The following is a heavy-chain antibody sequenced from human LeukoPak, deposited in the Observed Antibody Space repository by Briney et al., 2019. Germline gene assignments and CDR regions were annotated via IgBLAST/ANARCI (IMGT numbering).Heavy chain of an antibody. D-gene: IGHD6-13*01. J-gene: IGHJ6*03. CDR1: GFTFSTSG. CDR2: IRNDGNKK. CDR3: AKDSRRYSSRNYYYYYMDV. V-gene: IGHV3-30*02. Sequence: GGSLRLSCVASGFTFSTSGIHWVRQSPGKGLDWVAFIRNDGNKKNYAESVKGRFTISRDNSKNTLYLQMNSLRAEDTAVYYCAKDSRRYSSRNYYYYYMDVWGKGTTVTISS.